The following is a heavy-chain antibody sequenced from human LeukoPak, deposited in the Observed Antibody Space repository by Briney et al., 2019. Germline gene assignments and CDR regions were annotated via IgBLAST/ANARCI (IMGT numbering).Heavy chain of an antibody. CDR3: AKDPYYYDSSGYGPYYFDY. J-gene: IGHJ4*02. D-gene: IGHD3-22*01. CDR1: GFTFNSYP. V-gene: IGHV3-64*04. Sequence: PGGSLRLSCSASGFTFNSYPVHWVRQAPGKGLEYVSGISRNGGSTYYADSVKGRFTISRDNSKNTLYLQMNSLRAEDTAVYYCAKDPYYYDSSGYGPYYFDYWGQGTLVTVSS. CDR2: ISRNGGST.